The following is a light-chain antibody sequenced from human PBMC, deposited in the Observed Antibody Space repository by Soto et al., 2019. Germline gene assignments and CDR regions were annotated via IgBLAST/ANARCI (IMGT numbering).Light chain of an antibody. Sequence: IVMTQSPATLSVSPGQRATLSCRASLSVSRNLAWYQHKPGQAPRLLIYGAYARATGIPARFSGSGSGTEFTLTISSLQSEDFAVYYCQQYNDWYTFGQGTRLEIK. CDR2: GAY. CDR3: QQYNDWYT. V-gene: IGKV3-15*01. J-gene: IGKJ5*01. CDR1: LSVSRN.